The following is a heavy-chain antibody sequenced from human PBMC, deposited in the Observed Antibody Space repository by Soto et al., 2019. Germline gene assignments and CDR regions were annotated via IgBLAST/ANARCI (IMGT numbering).Heavy chain of an antibody. CDR2: IYYSGST. CDR3: XRXPXXXXXDILSGPLQPPDY. J-gene: IGHJ4*02. D-gene: IGHD3-9*01. CDR1: GGSISSSSYY. V-gene: IGHV4-39*01. Sequence: QLQLQESGPGLVKPSETLSLTCTVSGGSISSSSYYWGXIRQPXGKGLEWIGSIYYSGSTYYNPPIKGRVTISVDTTNNQFSLKLSSVXAADTAVYYCXRXPXXXXXDILSGPLQPPDYWGQGPLVTVSS.